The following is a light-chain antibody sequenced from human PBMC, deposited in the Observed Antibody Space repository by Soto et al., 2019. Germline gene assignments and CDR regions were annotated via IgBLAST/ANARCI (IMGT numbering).Light chain of an antibody. CDR1: QNIYSN. Sequence: IPLTQSPATVSVSPWETVTLSCRASQNIYSNLGWYQQRPGQAPRLIIYRASTRDTGIPARLSGSGSGTEFNLTTNSLQSEDFAVSYCQQYHKLWAFGRGHXVEIK. CDR2: RAS. J-gene: IGKJ4*02. CDR3: QQYHKLWA. V-gene: IGKV3-15*01.